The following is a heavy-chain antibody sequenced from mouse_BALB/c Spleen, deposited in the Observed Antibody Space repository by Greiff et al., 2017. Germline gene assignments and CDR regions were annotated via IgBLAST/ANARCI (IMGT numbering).Heavy chain of an antibody. D-gene: IGHD2-4*01. Sequence: VKLMESGPELVRPGASVKMSCKASGYTFTSYWMHWVKQRPGQGLEWIGMIDPSNSETRLNQKFKDKATLNVDKSSNTAYMQLSSLTSEDSAVYYCARGGDDYDVGWFAYWGQGTLVTVSA. CDR1: GYTFTSYW. CDR2: IDPSNSET. V-gene: IGHV1S127*01. CDR3: ARGGDDYDVGWFAY. J-gene: IGHJ3*01.